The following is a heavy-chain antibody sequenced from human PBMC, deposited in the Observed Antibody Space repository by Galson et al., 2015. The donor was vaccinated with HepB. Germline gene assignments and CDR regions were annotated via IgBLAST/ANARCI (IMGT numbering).Heavy chain of an antibody. Sequence: SLRLSCAASGFTFSSNGMHWVRQAPGKGLEWVAVISYDGSIKFYADSVKGRFTISRDNSKSTLYLQLNSLRNEDTAVYYCATDLGSVQLWAICDSWGQEPWSPSPQ. J-gene: IGHJ5*01. CDR1: GFTFSSNG. CDR2: ISYDGSIK. D-gene: IGHD5-18*01. V-gene: IGHV3-30*03. CDR3: ATDLGSVQLWAICDS.